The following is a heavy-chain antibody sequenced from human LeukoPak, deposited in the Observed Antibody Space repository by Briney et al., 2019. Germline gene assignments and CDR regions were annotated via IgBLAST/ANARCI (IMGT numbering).Heavy chain of an antibody. CDR3: ARVLAAAARGAFDI. J-gene: IGHJ3*02. CDR2: INWNGGST. CDR1: GFTFDDYG. V-gene: IGHV3-20*04. Sequence: PGGSLRLSCAASGFTFDDYGMSWVRQAPGKGLEWVSGINWNGGSTGYADSVKGRFTISRDNAKNSLYLQMNSLRAEDTAVYYCARVLAAAARGAFDIWGQGTMVTVSS. D-gene: IGHD6-13*01.